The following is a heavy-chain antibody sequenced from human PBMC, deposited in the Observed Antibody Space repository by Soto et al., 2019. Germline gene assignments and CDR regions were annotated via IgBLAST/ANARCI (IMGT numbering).Heavy chain of an antibody. CDR3: AKVVTIFGVVTTTWFDP. Sequence: PGGSLRLSCAASGFTFSSYGMHWVRQAPGKGLEWVAVISYNGSNKYYADSVKGRFTISRDNSKNTLYLQMNSLRAEDTAVYYCAKVVTIFGVVTTTWFDPWGQEALVTISS. D-gene: IGHD3-3*01. J-gene: IGHJ5*02. V-gene: IGHV3-30*18. CDR2: ISYNGSNK. CDR1: GFTFSSYG.